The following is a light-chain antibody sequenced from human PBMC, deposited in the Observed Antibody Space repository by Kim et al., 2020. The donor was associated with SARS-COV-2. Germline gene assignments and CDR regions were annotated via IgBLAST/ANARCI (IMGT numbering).Light chain of an antibody. J-gene: IGLJ3*02. CDR2: RNN. Sequence: QAGLTQPPSVSKGLRQTATLTCTGNNNNVGNQGAAWLQQHQSHPPKLLSYRNNNRPSGISERLSASRSGNTASLTITGLQPEDGADYYCSAWDSSLSAWVFGGGTQLTVL. CDR1: NNNVGNQG. V-gene: IGLV10-54*01. CDR3: SAWDSSLSAWV.